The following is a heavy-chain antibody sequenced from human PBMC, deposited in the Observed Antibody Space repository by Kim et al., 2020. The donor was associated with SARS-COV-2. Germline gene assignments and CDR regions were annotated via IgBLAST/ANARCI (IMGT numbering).Heavy chain of an antibody. CDR3: ARAPTDFWSGYPYYFDD. D-gene: IGHD3-3*01. CDR1: GGSVSSGSYF. J-gene: IGHJ4*02. V-gene: IGHV4-61*01. Sequence: SETLSLTCTVSGGSVSSGSYFWSWLRQPPGKGLEWIGYIYYSGNTNYNPSLKSRVTMTVDTTKNQFSLKLRSVTAADTAVYYCARAPTDFWSGYPYYFDDWGQGTPVTVSS. CDR2: IYYSGNT.